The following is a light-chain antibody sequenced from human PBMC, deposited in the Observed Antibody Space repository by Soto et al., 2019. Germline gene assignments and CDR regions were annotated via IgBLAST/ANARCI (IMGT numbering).Light chain of an antibody. J-gene: IGKJ1*01. CDR1: QSINSW. CDR3: QQYNRYWT. CDR2: KAS. V-gene: IGKV1-5*03. Sequence: DIQMTQSPSTLSASVGDRVTITCRASQSINSWLAWYQQKPGKAPKLLIYKASTLESGVPSRFSGSGSGTEFTLTISSLQPDDFATYYCQQYNRYWTF.